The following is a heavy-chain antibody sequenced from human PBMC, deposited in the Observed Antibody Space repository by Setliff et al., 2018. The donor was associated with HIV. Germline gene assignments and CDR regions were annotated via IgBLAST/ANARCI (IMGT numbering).Heavy chain of an antibody. CDR2: IYYSGRT. CDR3: ARSSAERSAVRGLAIAFDI. Sequence: TLSLTCTVSGGSISSGVFYWSWIRQHPGRGLEWIGYIYYSGRTYYNPSLKSRVAVSVDTSKNQFSLSLSSVTAADTAVYYCARSSAERSAVRGLAIAFDIWGPGTKVTVSS. J-gene: IGHJ3*02. V-gene: IGHV4-31*03. D-gene: IGHD3-10*01. CDR1: GGSISSGVFY.